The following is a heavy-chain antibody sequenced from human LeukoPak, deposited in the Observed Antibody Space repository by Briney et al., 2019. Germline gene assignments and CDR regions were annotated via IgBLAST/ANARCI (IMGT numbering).Heavy chain of an antibody. CDR3: ARHYESDWFDS. CDR1: GGSISSSSYY. Sequence: SETLSLTCTVSGGSISSSSYYWGWIRQPPGKGLEWIGSIYYSGSTYYNPSLKSRVTISVDTSKNQFSLKLSSVTAADTAVYYCARHYESDWFDSWGQGTLVTVSS. D-gene: IGHD5-12*01. V-gene: IGHV4-39*01. CDR2: IYYSGST. J-gene: IGHJ5*01.